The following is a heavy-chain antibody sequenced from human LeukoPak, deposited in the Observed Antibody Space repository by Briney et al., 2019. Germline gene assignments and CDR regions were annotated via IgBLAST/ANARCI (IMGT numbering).Heavy chain of an antibody. Sequence: PGGSLRLSCAASGFTFRSYAMDWVRQAPGKGLEWLAFISFDGNIIYYADSVKGRFTVSRDNSKNTLYLQMNSLRAEDTAVYYCARDRAGEPYYGMDVWGQGTTVTVSS. CDR1: GFTFRSYA. V-gene: IGHV3-30-3*01. D-gene: IGHD7-27*01. CDR2: ISFDGNII. CDR3: ARDRAGEPYYGMDV. J-gene: IGHJ6*02.